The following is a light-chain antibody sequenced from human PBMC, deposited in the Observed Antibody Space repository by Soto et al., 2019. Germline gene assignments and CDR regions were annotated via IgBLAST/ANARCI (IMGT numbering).Light chain of an antibody. CDR1: SSDVGGYNY. CDR3: ASYTSSSTYV. Sequence: QSALTQPASVSGSPGQSITISCTGTSSDVGGYNYVSWYQQHPGKAPKIMISDVSNRPSGVSYRFSGSKSGNTASLTISGLQAEDAADYYCASYTSSSTYVFGTGTKLTVL. CDR2: DVS. V-gene: IGLV2-14*03. J-gene: IGLJ1*01.